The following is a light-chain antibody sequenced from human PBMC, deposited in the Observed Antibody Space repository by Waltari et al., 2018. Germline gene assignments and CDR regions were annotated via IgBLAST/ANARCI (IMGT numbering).Light chain of an antibody. CDR1: ESVGRS. Sequence: EIVLTQSPGTLSLSPGERATLPCRASESVGRSFAWYQQRPGQAPRLLIYGASNRAPGSPDWFSGSGSGTEFSLTSSRLEPEDVAVYYCQHYVRLPATFGQGTKVEIK. J-gene: IGKJ1*01. CDR3: QHYVRLPAT. V-gene: IGKV3-20*01. CDR2: GAS.